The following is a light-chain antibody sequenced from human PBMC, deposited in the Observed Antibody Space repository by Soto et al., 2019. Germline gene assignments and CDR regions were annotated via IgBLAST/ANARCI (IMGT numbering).Light chain of an antibody. J-gene: IGKJ4*01. CDR1: HSVSNY. Sequence: EIVLTQSPSTLSLSPGERATLSCRASHSVSNYLAWYQQKPGQAPRLLIYDASNRATGIPARFSGSGSGTDFTLTISSLEPEDFAVYFCQHRAGWPPALTFGGGTKVDIK. CDR2: DAS. V-gene: IGKV3-11*01. CDR3: QHRAGWPPALT.